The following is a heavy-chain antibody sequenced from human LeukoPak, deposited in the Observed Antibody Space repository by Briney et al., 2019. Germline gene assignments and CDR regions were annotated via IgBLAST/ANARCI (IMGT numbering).Heavy chain of an antibody. Sequence: SETLSLTCTVSGDSITSRSYHWGWIRQAPGKGLEWIASIHYSGTTYYKPSLKSRVTISVDTSKNQFSLRLSSVTAADTAVYYCAREQRLYSGYDFWFDPWGQGTLVKVSS. CDR3: AREQRLYSGYDFWFDP. V-gene: IGHV4-39*07. CDR2: IHYSGTT. J-gene: IGHJ5*02. CDR1: GDSITSRSYH. D-gene: IGHD5-12*01.